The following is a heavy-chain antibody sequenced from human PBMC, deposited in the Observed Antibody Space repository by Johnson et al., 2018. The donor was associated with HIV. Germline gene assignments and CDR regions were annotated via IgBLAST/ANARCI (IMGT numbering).Heavy chain of an antibody. CDR2: ISYDGSNK. V-gene: IGHV3-30*04. CDR3: AGDMGTHAFDI. Sequence: QMQLVESGGGLVQPGRSLRLSCAASGFTFSSYAMHWVRQAPGKGLEWVAVISYDGSNKYYADSVKGRFTISRDNAKNSLYLQMNSLRAEDTAVYYCAGDMGTHAFDIWGQGTMVTVSS. J-gene: IGHJ3*02. D-gene: IGHD2-15*01. CDR1: GFTFSSYA.